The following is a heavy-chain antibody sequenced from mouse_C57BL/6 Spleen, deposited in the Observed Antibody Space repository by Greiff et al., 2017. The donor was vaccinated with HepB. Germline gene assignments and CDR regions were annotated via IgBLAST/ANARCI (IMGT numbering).Heavy chain of an antibody. V-gene: IGHV1-69*01. CDR2: IDPSDSYT. J-gene: IGHJ2*01. CDR1: GYTFTSYW. CDR3: ARSGVLRPLFDY. D-gene: IGHD1-2*01. Sequence: QVQLQQPGAELVMPGASVKLSCKASGYTFTSYWMHWVKQRPGQGLEWIGEIDPSDSYTNYNQKFKGKSTLTVDKSSSTAYMQLSSLTSEDSAVYYCARSGVLRPLFDYWGQGTTLTVSS.